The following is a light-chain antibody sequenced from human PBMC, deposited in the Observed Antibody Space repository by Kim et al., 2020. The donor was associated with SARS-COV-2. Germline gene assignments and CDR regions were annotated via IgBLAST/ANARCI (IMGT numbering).Light chain of an antibody. CDR1: QDISRY. Sequence: DIQMTQSPSSLSASVGDRVTITCRASQDISRYLNWYQQKPGKAPKLLIYTASSLQSGVPSMFTGSGSETDFTLTISSLQPEDCATYYCQQTYSASRTFGQGTKVDIK. J-gene: IGKJ1*01. CDR3: QQTYSASRT. V-gene: IGKV1-39*01. CDR2: TAS.